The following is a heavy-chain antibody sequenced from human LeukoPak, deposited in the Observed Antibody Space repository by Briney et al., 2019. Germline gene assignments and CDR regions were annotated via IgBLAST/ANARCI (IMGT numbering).Heavy chain of an antibody. Sequence: PGGSLRLSCAASGFTFSSYWMSWVRQAPGKGLEWVANIKQDGSEKYYVDSVKGRFTISRDNAKNSLYLQMNSLRAEDTAVYYCARGATVTFYYFDYWGQGTLVTVSS. CDR3: ARGATVTFYYFDY. CDR1: GFTFSSYW. V-gene: IGHV3-7*01. CDR2: IKQDGSEK. J-gene: IGHJ4*02. D-gene: IGHD4-17*01.